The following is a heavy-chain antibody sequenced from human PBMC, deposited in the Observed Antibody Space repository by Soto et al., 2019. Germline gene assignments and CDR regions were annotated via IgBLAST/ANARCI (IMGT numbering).Heavy chain of an antibody. CDR1: GDSVSGNSAA. J-gene: IGHJ4*02. V-gene: IGHV6-1*01. Sequence: SQTLSLTCAISGDSVSGNSAAWHWIRQSPSRGLEWLGRTYYRSKWSNDYAVSVQGRITINPDTSKNQFSLQLNSVTPEDTAVYYCASVGRLNYFDYWGQGTLVTVSS. CDR3: ASVGRLNYFDY. CDR2: TYYRSKWSN. D-gene: IGHD2-21*02.